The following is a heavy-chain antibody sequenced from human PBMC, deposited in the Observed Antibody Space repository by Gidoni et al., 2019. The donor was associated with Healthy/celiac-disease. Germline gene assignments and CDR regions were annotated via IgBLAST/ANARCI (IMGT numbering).Heavy chain of an antibody. CDR2: ISYDGSNK. CDR1: GFTFSSYG. CDR3: AKDMDIAAAGSHYYGMDV. D-gene: IGHD6-13*01. V-gene: IGHV3-30*18. Sequence: QVLLVESGGGVVEPGRSLMLSCPASGFTFSSYGMHWVRQAPGKGLEWVAVISYDGSNKYYADSVKGRFTISRDNSKNTLYLQMNSLRAEDTAVYYCAKDMDIAAAGSHYYGMDVWGQGTTVTVSS. J-gene: IGHJ6*02.